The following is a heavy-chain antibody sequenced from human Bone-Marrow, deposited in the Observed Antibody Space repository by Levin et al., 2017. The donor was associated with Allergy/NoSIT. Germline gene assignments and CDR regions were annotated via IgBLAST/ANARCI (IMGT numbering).Heavy chain of an antibody. D-gene: IGHD6-19*01. Sequence: ASVKVSCKASGGTFSSYTISWVRQAPGQGLEWMGRIIPILGIANYAQKFQGRVTITADKSTSTAYMELSSLRSEDTAVYYCARDGEWLVPGFDYWGQGTLVTVSS. CDR3: ARDGEWLVPGFDY. CDR1: GGTFSSYT. J-gene: IGHJ4*02. V-gene: IGHV1-69*04. CDR2: IIPILGIA.